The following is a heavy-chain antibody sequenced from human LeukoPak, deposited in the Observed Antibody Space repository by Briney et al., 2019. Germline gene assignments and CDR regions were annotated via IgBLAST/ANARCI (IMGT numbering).Heavy chain of an antibody. CDR2: ISCSGGST. J-gene: IGHJ4*02. CDR3: AKTSQLRYFDWLLHHDFDY. V-gene: IGHV3-23*01. Sequence: PGGSLRLSCAASGFTFSSYAMSWVRQAPGKGLEWVSAISCSGGSTYYADSVKGRFTISRDNSKNTLYLQMNSLRAEDTAVYYCAKTSQLRYFDWLLHHDFDYWGQGTLVTVSS. D-gene: IGHD3-9*01. CDR1: GFTFSSYA.